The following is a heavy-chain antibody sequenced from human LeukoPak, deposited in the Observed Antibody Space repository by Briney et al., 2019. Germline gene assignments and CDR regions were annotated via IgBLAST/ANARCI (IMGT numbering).Heavy chain of an antibody. Sequence: GGSLRLSCAASGFTFSSYGMHWVRQAPGKGLEWVAVIPYDGSNKYYADSVKGRFTISRDNSKNTLYLQMNSLRAEDTAVYYCAKVSRTTGTSWEYDYWGQGTLVTVSS. V-gene: IGHV3-30*18. CDR3: AKVSRTTGTSWEYDY. CDR2: IPYDGSNK. J-gene: IGHJ4*02. D-gene: IGHD1-1*01. CDR1: GFTFSSYG.